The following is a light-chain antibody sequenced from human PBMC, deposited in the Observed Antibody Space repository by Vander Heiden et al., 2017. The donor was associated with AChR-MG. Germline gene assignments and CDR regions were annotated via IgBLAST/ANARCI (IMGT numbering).Light chain of an antibody. J-gene: IGKJ1*01. CDR3: QQYKNYSWT. CDR1: QSISNW. V-gene: IGKV1-5*03. CDR2: KAS. Sequence: DIQITQSPSTLSASVGDRVTITCRDSQSISNWLAWYQQKPGKAPKLLIYKASTLESGVPSRISGSASGTEFTLTISSLQPDDFATYYCQQYKNYSWTFGQGTKVEIK.